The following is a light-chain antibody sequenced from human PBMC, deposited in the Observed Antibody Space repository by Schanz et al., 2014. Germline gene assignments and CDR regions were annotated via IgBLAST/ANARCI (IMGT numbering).Light chain of an antibody. V-gene: IGLV2-14*02. CDR1: SSDVGSYNL. Sequence: QSALTQPASVSGSPGQSITISCTGTSSDVGSYNLVSWYQQHPGKAPKLMIYEGSKRPSGVSNRFSGSKSGNTASLLISGLQSDDEADYYCCSFTSRSTWVFGGGTKLTVL. CDR2: EGS. CDR3: CSFTSRSTWV. J-gene: IGLJ3*02.